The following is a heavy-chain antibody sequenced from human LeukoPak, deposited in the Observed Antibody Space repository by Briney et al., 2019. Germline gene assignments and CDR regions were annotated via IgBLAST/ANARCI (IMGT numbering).Heavy chain of an antibody. CDR3: ARDMYGGNSFPFDY. CDR2: IWYDGSNK. D-gene: IGHD4-23*01. J-gene: IGHJ4*02. Sequence: PGGSLRLSCAASGFTFSSYGMHWVRQAPGKGLEWVAVIWYDGSNKYYADSVKGRFAISRDNSKNTLYLQMNSLRAEDTAVYYCARDMYGGNSFPFDYWGQGTLVTVSS. V-gene: IGHV3-33*01. CDR1: GFTFSSYG.